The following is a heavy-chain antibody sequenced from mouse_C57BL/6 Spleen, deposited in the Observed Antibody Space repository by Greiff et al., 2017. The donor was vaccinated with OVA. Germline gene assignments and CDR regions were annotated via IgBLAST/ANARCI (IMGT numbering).Heavy chain of an antibody. CDR3: AREVAYYSNQGDWYFDV. CDR1: GYTFTSYW. D-gene: IGHD2-5*01. V-gene: IGHV1-72*01. Sequence: QVHVKQPGAELVKPGASVKLSCKASGYTFTSYWMHWVKQRPGRGLEWIGRIDPNSGGTKYNEKFKSKATLTVDKPSSTAYMQLSSLTSEDSAVYYCAREVAYYSNQGDWYFDVWGTGTTVTVSS. CDR2: IDPNSGGT. J-gene: IGHJ1*03.